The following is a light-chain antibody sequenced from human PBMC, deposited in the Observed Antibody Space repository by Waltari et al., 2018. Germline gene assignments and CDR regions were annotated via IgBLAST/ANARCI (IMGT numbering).Light chain of an antibody. CDR1: QSISSY. Sequence: DIQMPQSPSSLSASVGDSVTITCRASQSISSYLNWYQQKPGKAPKLLIYAASSLQSGVPSRFSGSGSGTDFTLTISSLQPEDFATYYCQQSYSTPLTFGGGTKVQTK. CDR2: AAS. J-gene: IGKJ4*01. CDR3: QQSYSTPLT. V-gene: IGKV1-39*01.